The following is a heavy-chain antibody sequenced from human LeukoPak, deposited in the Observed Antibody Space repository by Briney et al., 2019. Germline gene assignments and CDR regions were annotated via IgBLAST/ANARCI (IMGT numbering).Heavy chain of an antibody. J-gene: IGHJ4*02. D-gene: IGHD1-26*01. CDR3: ARVGGATAVTMYFEY. V-gene: IGHV3-33*01. CDR2: IWYDGSNK. Sequence: GRSLRLSCAASGXTFSSYAMHWVRQAPDKGLEWVAVIWYDGSNKYYADSVKGRFTISRDHSKNTLYLQMNSLRDEDTAAYYCARVGGATAVTMYFEYWGQGTLVTVSS. CDR1: GXTFSSYA.